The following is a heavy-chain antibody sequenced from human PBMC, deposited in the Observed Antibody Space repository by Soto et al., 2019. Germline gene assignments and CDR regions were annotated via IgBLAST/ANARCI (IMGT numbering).Heavy chain of an antibody. CDR2: IVVGSGNT. V-gene: IGHV1-58*01. D-gene: IGHD1-26*01. Sequence: QMQLVQSGPEVKKPGTSVKVSCKASGFTFTSSAVQWVRQARGQRLEWIGWIVVGSGNTNYAQKFQERVTITRDMSTSTAYMELSSLRSEDTAVYYCAADSGSYNTGGYWGQGTLVTVSS. CDR3: AADSGSYNTGGY. CDR1: GFTFTSSA. J-gene: IGHJ4*02.